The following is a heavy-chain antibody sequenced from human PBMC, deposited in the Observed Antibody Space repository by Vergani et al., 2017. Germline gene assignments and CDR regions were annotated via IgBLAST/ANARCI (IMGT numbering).Heavy chain of an antibody. J-gene: IGHJ4*02. CDR3: SSKRGACRAAYCHSYDF. CDR1: GDSVISTDYH. CDR2: MNYSGST. Sequence: QLQESGPGLVKPSETLYLTCTVSGDSVISTDYHWGWIRQPPVKGLEWIGSMNYSGSTSYNPSLESRISISFETPKNQFSLRLTSVTAADTSVYYCSSKRGACRAAYCHSYDFWGPGTLVGVSS. V-gene: IGHV4-39*01. D-gene: IGHD2-15*01.